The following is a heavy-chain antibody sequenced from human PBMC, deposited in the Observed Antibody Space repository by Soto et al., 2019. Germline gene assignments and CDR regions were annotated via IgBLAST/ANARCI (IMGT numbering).Heavy chain of an antibody. CDR1: GFNFSSYD. D-gene: IGHD5-12*01. CDR2: IGTAGDT. J-gene: IGHJ4*02. CDR3: ARGGGYDDCHSVYYFDY. V-gene: IGHV3-13*01. Sequence: EVQLVESGGGLVQPGGSLRLSCAASGFNFSSYDMHWVRQATGKGLEWVSAIGTAGDTFYPGSVKGRFTISRENAKNSLYLQMNSLRAEDTAVYYCARGGGYDDCHSVYYFDYWGQGTLVTVSS.